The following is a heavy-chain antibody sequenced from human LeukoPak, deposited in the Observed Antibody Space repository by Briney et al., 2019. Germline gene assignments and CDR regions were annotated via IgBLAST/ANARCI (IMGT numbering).Heavy chain of an antibody. Sequence: SETLSLTCAVYGGSFSGYYWSWIRQPPGKGLEWIGEINHIGSTNYNPSLKSRVTISVDTSKNQFSLKLSSVTAADTAVYYCARGVPGNYYYFDYWGQGTLVTVSS. D-gene: IGHD4-11*01. J-gene: IGHJ4*02. CDR3: ARGVPGNYYYFDY. CDR1: GGSFSGYY. CDR2: INHIGST. V-gene: IGHV4-34*01.